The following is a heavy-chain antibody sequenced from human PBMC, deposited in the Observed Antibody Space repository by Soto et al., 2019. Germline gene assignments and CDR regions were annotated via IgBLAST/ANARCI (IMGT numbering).Heavy chain of an antibody. CDR3: TLGHDSSMGPFY. CDR2: AYE. D-gene: IGHD2-2*01. Sequence: SGPTLVNPPQTLTLTCTVSGFSLTTSGMTLGWIRQPPGKAPEWLALAYEYSPSLQTRLTFTKDTSKNQVVLTLTNVDPGDTATYYCTLGHDSSMGPFYLGQGIQVTVSS. CDR1: GFSLTTSGMT. J-gene: IGHJ4*02. V-gene: IGHV2-5*01.